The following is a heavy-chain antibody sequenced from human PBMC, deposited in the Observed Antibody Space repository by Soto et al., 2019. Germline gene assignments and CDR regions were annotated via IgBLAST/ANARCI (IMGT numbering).Heavy chain of an antibody. CDR1: GFSSSRYA. Sequence: ESGGGLVQPGGSLRLSCAASGFSSSRYAMNWVRQAPGKGLEWVSTISDSGASTWYADPVKGRFTISRDISRNTVNMQMNSLRAEDTAMYYCARRGGSGWGAFDVWGQGTMVTVSS. V-gene: IGHV3-23*01. D-gene: IGHD6-19*01. J-gene: IGHJ3*01. CDR2: ISDSGAST. CDR3: ARRGGSGWGAFDV.